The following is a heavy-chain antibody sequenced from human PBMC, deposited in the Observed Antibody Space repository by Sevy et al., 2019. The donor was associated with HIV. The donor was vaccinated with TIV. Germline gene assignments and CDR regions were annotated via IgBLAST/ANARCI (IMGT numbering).Heavy chain of an antibody. CDR1: GFTFGDYA. D-gene: IGHD3-22*01. V-gene: IGHV3-49*01. J-gene: IGHJ4*02. CDR2: IRSKDYGGAT. CDR3: TRGYYYDSSGYSDY. Sequence: GGSLRLSCTGSGFTFGDYAMSWFRQAPGMGLEWVGFIRSKDYGGATEYTASVKGGFTISKDDSKSIDDLQMNSLKTEETAVYYCTRGYYYDSSGYSDYWGQGTLVTVSS.